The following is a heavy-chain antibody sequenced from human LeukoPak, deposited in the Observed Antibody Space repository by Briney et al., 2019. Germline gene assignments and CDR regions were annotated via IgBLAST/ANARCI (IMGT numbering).Heavy chain of an antibody. CDR3: ARHAGIGDYFDY. CDR2: IYYIGST. J-gene: IGHJ4*02. CDR1: GGSISSYY. V-gene: IGHV4-59*08. Sequence: PSETLSLTCTVSGGSISSYYWSWIQQPPGKGLEWIGYIYYIGSTNYNPSLKSRVTISVDTSKNQFSLKVSSVTAADTAVYYCARHAGIGDYFDYWGQGTLVTVSS. D-gene: IGHD3-10*01.